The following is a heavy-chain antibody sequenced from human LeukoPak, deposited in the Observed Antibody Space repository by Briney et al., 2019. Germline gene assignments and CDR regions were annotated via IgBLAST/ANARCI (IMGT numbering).Heavy chain of an antibody. J-gene: IGHJ6*03. Sequence: SETLSLTCTVSGGSISSGDYYWRWLRQPPGKGLEWIGYIYYSGSTYYNPSLKSRVTISVDTSKNQFSLKLSSVTAADTAVYYCARDGGLWFGELFDPYYYYMDVWGKGTTVTVSS. V-gene: IGHV4-30-4*02. CDR3: ARDGGLWFGELFDPYYYYMDV. D-gene: IGHD3-10*01. CDR1: GGSISSGDYY. CDR2: IYYSGST.